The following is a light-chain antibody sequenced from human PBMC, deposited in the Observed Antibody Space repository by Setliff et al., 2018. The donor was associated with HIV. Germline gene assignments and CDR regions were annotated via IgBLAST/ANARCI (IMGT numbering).Light chain of an antibody. CDR3: STYTASPTSVYV. CDR2: DVS. J-gene: IGLJ1*01. V-gene: IGLV2-14*03. Sequence: QSALAQPASVSGSPGQSITISCTGTSSDVGASNFVSWYQQHPGKAPRLIIHDVSNRPSGVSDRFSGSKSGNTASLTISGLQTEDEAVYYCSTYTASPTSVYVFGTGTKVTVL. CDR1: SSDVGASNF.